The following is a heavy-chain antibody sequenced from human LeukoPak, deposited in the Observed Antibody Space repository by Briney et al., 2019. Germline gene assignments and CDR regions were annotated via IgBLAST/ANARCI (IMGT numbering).Heavy chain of an antibody. D-gene: IGHD2-15*01. J-gene: IGHJ4*02. V-gene: IGHV3-21*01. CDR1: GFTFSIYG. Sequence: PGGSQRLSCAASGFTFSIYGMNWVRQAPGEGLEWVASISSDSTNIYYTGSVKGRFTISRDNAKNSLYLQMNSLILEDTAVYYCARDGSGSGDYWGQGTLVTVSS. CDR3: ARDGSGSGDY. CDR2: ISSDSTNI.